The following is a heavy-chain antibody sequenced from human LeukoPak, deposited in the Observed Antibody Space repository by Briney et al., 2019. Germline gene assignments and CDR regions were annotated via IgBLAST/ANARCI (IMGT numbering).Heavy chain of an antibody. V-gene: IGHV1-2*04. J-gene: IGHJ4*02. CDR3: ARGGSSVAFDY. Sequence: GASVKISCKASGYTFTGYYMHWVRQAPGQGLEWMGWINPNSGGTNYAQKFQSWVTMTRVTSINTAYMELSRLRSDDTAVYYCARGGSSVAFDYWGQGTLVTVSS. CDR2: INPNSGGT. CDR1: GYTFTGYY. D-gene: IGHD2-15*01.